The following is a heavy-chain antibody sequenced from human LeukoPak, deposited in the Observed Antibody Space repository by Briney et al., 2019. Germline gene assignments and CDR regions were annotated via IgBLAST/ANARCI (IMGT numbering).Heavy chain of an antibody. D-gene: IGHD2-15*01. V-gene: IGHV4-59*06. CDR3: ARGYCSGGSCYSGFDP. Sequence: SETLSLTCTVSGGSISSYYWSWIRQHPGKGLEWIGYIYYSGSTYYNPSLKSRVTISVDTSKNQFSLKLSSVTAADTAVYYCARGYCSGGSCYSGFDPWGQGTLVTVSS. J-gene: IGHJ5*02. CDR1: GGSISSYY. CDR2: IYYSGST.